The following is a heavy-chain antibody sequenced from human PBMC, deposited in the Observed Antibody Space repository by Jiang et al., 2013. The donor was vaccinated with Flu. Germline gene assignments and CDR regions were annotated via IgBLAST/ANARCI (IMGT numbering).Heavy chain of an antibody. D-gene: IGHD3-10*01. J-gene: IGHJ5*02. CDR2: IWYDGSRI. Sequence: QLVESGGGVVQPGRSLRLSCAASGFTFSSYGMHWVRQAPGKGLEWVALIWYDGSRIYYADSVKGRFTISRDNSKNTLYLQMNSLRAKDTAVYYCAKDLRAGARCDPWGQGTLVTVSS. CDR1: GFTFSSYG. V-gene: IGHV3-33*06. CDR3: AKDLRAGARCDP.